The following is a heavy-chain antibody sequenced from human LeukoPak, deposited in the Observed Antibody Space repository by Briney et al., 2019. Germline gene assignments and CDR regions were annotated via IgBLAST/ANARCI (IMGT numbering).Heavy chain of an antibody. CDR3: AKDSHPTSYYYYYMDV. CDR2: ISGSGGST. CDR1: GFTFSSYA. Sequence: PGGSLRLSCAASGFTFSSYAMSWVRQAPGKGLEWVSAISGSGGSTYYADSVKGRFTISRDNSKNTLYLQMNSLRAEDTAVYYCAKDSHPTSYYYYYMDVWGKGTTVTVSS. D-gene: IGHD5-12*01. J-gene: IGHJ6*03. V-gene: IGHV3-23*01.